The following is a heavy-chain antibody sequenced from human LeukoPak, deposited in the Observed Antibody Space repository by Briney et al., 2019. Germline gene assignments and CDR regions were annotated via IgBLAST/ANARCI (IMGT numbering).Heavy chain of an antibody. CDR1: GGSISSYY. Sequence: PSETLSLTCTVSGGSISSYYWSWIRQPAGKGLEWIGRIYTSGSTNYNPSLKSRVTMSVDTSKNQFSLKLSSVTAADTAVYYCARLWSTDCSGGSCPHQPNYWGQGTLVTVSS. CDR2: IYTSGST. V-gene: IGHV4-4*07. CDR3: ARLWSTDCSGGSCPHQPNY. J-gene: IGHJ4*02. D-gene: IGHD2-15*01.